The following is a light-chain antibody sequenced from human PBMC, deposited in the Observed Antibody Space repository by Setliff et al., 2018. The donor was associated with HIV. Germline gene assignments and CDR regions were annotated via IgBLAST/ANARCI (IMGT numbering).Light chain of an antibody. J-gene: IGLJ2*01. CDR3: CSYAGGDTYVL. CDR1: SSDVGGYSY. CDR2: DVL. V-gene: IGLV2-11*01. Sequence: QSVLAQPRSVSGSPGQSVTISCTGTSSDVGGYSYVSWYQQNPGKAPRLIIYDVLKRSSGVPDRFSGSKSGNTASLTISGLQAEDEADYHCCSYAGGDTYVLFGGGTKGTVL.